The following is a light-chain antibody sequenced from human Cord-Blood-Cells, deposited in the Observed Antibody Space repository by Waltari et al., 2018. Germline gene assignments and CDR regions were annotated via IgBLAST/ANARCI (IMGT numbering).Light chain of an antibody. CDR2: WAS. CDR1: QRVLYSSNNKNY. CDR3: QQYYSTLYT. Sequence: DIVMTQSPDSLAVSLGERATVNCTSHQRVLYSSNNKNYLAWYQQKPGQPPKLLIYWASTRESGVPDRFSGSGSGTDFTRTISSLQAEDVAVYYCQQYYSTLYTFGQGTKLEIK. J-gene: IGKJ2*01. V-gene: IGKV4-1*01.